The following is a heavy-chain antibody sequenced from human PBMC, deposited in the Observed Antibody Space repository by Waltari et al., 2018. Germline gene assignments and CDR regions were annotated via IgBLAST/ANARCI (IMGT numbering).Heavy chain of an antibody. CDR2: IRTSSSPI. D-gene: IGHD3-10*01. CDR1: GFTFSSYS. J-gene: IGHJ6*03. CDR3: ARGRVNGYMDV. Sequence: EVQLVESGGGLVQPGGSLRLSCAASGFTFSSYSMNWVRQAPGKGLEWISYIRTSSSPIYYADSVKGRFTISRDNAKNSLYLQMNSLRAEDTAVYYCARGRVNGYMDVWGKGTTVTVSS. V-gene: IGHV3-48*04.